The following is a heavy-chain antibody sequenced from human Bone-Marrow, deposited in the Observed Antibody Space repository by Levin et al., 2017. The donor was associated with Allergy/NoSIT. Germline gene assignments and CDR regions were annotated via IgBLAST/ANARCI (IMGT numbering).Heavy chain of an antibody. V-gene: IGHV1-8*01. J-gene: IGHJ3*02. CDR1: GYTFTSFD. D-gene: IGHD3-9*01. CDR2: MHTNSDNS. Sequence: ASVKVSCKSSGYTFTSFDINWVRQAPGQGLEWMGWMHTNSDNSGYAPTFQDRVTMTRNASISTAYMELSSLKSEDTAVYYCVRGLAYNIWTVVPPFDICGQGTTVTVSS. CDR3: VRGLAYNIWTVVPPFDI.